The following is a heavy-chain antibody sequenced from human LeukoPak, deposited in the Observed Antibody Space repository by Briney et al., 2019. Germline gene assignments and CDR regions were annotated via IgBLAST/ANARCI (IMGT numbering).Heavy chain of an antibody. Sequence: SVKVSCKASGYTFTSYAISWLRQAPGQGLEWMGRIIPILGIANYAQKFQGRVTITADKSTSTAYMELSSLRSEDTAVYYCARDEDTAMVGTAFDYWGQGTLVTVSS. J-gene: IGHJ4*02. CDR2: IIPILGIA. V-gene: IGHV1-69*04. D-gene: IGHD5-18*01. CDR1: GYTFTSYA. CDR3: ARDEDTAMVGTAFDY.